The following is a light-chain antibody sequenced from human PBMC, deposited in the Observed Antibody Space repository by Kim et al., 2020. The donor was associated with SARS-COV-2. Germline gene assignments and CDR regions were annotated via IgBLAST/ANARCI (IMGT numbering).Light chain of an antibody. CDR2: STS. J-gene: IGKJ1*01. CDR3: QQSSDAPWT. CDR1: QSITKY. V-gene: IGKV1-39*01. Sequence: ESVGDRVIITCRASQSITKYLNWYQQKPGKAPEVLIYSTSTLQSGVPTRFSGSGSGTDLTLNISSLQREDFATYYCQQSSDAPWTFGQGTKVDIK.